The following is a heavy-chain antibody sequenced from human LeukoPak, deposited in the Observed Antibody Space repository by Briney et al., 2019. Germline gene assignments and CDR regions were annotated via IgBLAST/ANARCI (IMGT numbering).Heavy chain of an antibody. J-gene: IGHJ4*02. CDR1: GGSFSGYY. Sequence: PSETLSLTCAVYGGSFSGYYWSWIRQPPGKGLEWIGEINHSGSTNYNPSLKSRVTISVDTSKNQFSLKLSSVTPEDTAVYYCAREREDSSSSVFDYWGQGTLVTVSS. CDR2: INHSGST. V-gene: IGHV4-34*01. D-gene: IGHD6-6*01. CDR3: AREREDSSSSVFDY.